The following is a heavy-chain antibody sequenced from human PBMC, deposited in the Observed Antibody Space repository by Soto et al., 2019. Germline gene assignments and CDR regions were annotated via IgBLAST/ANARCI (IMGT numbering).Heavy chain of an antibody. CDR1: GFTFSSYW. J-gene: IGHJ1*01. Sequence: GGSLRLSCAASGFTFSSYWMHWVRQAPGKGLVWVSRINSDGSSTSYADSVKGRFTISRDNAKNTLYLQMNSLRAEDTAVYYCARDDVRRQPNSEYFQHWGQGTLVTVSS. CDR3: ARDDVRRQPNSEYFQH. V-gene: IGHV3-74*01. CDR2: INSDGSST. D-gene: IGHD6-13*01.